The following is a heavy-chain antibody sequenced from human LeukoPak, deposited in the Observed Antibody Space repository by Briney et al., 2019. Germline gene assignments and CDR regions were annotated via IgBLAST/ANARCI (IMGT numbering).Heavy chain of an antibody. J-gene: IGHJ4*02. CDR1: GGSIDSYY. Sequence: KPSETLSLTCTVSGGSIDSYYWSWIRPPPGKGLEWIWYIYYTGSTEYHPSLKSLVTISLDTSKNQFSLKLTSVTAADTAVYYCARVYQSAEYYFDYWGQGNLVSVSS. D-gene: IGHD2-2*01. CDR2: IYYTGST. CDR3: ARVYQSAEYYFDY. V-gene: IGHV4-59*01.